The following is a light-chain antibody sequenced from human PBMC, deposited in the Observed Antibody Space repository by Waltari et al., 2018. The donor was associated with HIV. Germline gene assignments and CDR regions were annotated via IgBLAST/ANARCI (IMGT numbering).Light chain of an antibody. CDR1: LSASNR. J-gene: IGKJ4*01. Sequence: NVLTQSPATLSLSPGERATLSCKASLSASNRLAWYQQKPGQAPRLLIYDASNRATEIPSRFSGIGSGTDFTLTISNLEPEDFAVYYCQLRSSWPLTFGGGTKVEMK. CDR2: DAS. V-gene: IGKV3-11*01. CDR3: QLRSSWPLT.